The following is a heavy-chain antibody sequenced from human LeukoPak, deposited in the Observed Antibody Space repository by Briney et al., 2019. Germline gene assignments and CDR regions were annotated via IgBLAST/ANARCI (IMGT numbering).Heavy chain of an antibody. CDR3: ARSGSTYYDFWSGYVDLAKY. CDR2: MNPNSGNT. V-gene: IGHV1-8*01. CDR1: GYTFTSYD. D-gene: IGHD3-3*01. Sequence: ASVKVSCKASGYTFTSYDINWVRQATGQGLEWMGWMNPNSGNTGYAQKFQGRVTMTRNTSISTAYMELSSLRSEDTAVYYCARSGSTYYDFWSGYVDLAKYWGRGTLVTVSS. J-gene: IGHJ4*02.